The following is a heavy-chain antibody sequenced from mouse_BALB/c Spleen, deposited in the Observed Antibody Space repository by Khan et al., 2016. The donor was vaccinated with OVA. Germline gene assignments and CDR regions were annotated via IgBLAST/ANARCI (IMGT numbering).Heavy chain of an antibody. V-gene: IGHV1S132*01. D-gene: IGHD1-1*01. CDR1: GYIFTSYW. CDR3: AREEALYYFAY. J-gene: IGHJ2*01. CDR2: IYPGTDTT. Sequence: QVRLQQSGAELVRPGASVKLSCKTSGYIFTSYWIHWVKQRSGQGLEWIARIYPGTDTTYYNEKLRDKATLTADKSSSTAYIQLSSLKSEDSAVYFCAREEALYYFAYWGQGTTLTVSS.